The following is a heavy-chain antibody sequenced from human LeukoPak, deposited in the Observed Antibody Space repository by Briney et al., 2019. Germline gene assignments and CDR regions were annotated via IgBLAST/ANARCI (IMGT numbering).Heavy chain of an antibody. CDR1: GFTFSNYA. CDR3: AKDQWLRKTLTPFGFDP. CDR2: ISGSGGST. Sequence: GGSLRLSCEVSGFTFSNYAMSWVRQAPGKGLECVSRISGSGGSTYYRDSVKGRFTVSRDNSKNTLYLQMNSLRAEDTAVYYCAKDQWLRKTLTPFGFDPWGQGTLVTVSS. V-gene: IGHV3-23*01. J-gene: IGHJ5*02. D-gene: IGHD5-12*01.